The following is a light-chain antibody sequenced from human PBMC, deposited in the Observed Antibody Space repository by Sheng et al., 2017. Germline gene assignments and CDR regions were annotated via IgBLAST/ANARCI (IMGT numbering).Light chain of an antibody. CDR2: DAF. V-gene: IGKV3-15*01. J-gene: IGKJ1*01. CDR3: QQYNAWPRV. CDR1: QSVSSR. Sequence: EIVMTQSPATLSVSPGERVTLSCRASQSVSSRLAWYQQKPGQAPRLLIFDAFTRVIGIPDRFSGSGSGTEFSLTITNLHSEDFAVYYCQQYNAWPRVFGQGTKVEVK.